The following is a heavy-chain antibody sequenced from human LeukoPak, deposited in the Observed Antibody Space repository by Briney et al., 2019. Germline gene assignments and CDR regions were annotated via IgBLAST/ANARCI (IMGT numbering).Heavy chain of an antibody. Sequence: GGSLRLSCAASGFIFSTFWMNWVRQAPGKGLEWVASINQDGSGKYYVDSVKGRFTISRDNAKNSLYLQMNSLRAEDTAVYYCARKYYYDSSGYKRYYYYYYMDVWGKGTTVTVSS. CDR1: GFIFSTFW. J-gene: IGHJ6*03. CDR3: ARKYYYDSSGYKRYYYYYYMDV. V-gene: IGHV3-7*01. D-gene: IGHD3-22*01. CDR2: INQDGSGK.